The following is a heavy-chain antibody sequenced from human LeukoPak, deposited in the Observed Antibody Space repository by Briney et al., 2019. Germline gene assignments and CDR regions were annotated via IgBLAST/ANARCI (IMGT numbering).Heavy chain of an antibody. CDR1: GFTFSSYA. CDR3: AKITDEVPAASRTFDY. J-gene: IGHJ4*02. CDR2: ISGSGGST. D-gene: IGHD2-2*01. Sequence: GGSLRLSCAASGFTFSSYAMSWVRQAPGKGLEWVSAISGSGGSTYYADSVKGRFAISRDNSKNTLYLQMNSLRAEDTAVYYCAKITDEVPAASRTFDYWAREPWSPSPQ. V-gene: IGHV3-23*01.